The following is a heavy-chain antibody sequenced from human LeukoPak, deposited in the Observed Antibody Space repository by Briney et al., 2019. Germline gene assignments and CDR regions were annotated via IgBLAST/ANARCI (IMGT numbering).Heavy chain of an antibody. CDR1: GGSISSSNYF. Sequence: SETLSLTCTVSGGSISSSNYFWGWIRQSPGKGLEWIGTIYYSGTTYYNPSLKSRVTISVDTSKNQFSLKLSSVTAADTAVYYCARDREVQLQEGYYYYYYMDVWGKGTTVTVSS. J-gene: IGHJ6*03. V-gene: IGHV4-39*07. CDR3: ARDREVQLQEGYYYYYYMDV. CDR2: IYYSGTT. D-gene: IGHD5-18*01.